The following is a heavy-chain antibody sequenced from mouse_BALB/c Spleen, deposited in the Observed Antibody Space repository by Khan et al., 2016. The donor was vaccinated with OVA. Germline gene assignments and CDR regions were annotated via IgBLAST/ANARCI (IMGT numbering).Heavy chain of an antibody. Sequence: VRLQQSGPELVKPGASVKISCKASGYSFTGYFMNWVMQSHGKSLEWIGRINPHIGETFYNPKFKGQATLTADESSSTAYMELRSLASEDSAVYECARYYGSDLDYWGQGTTLTVSS. CDR1: GYSFTGYF. CDR3: ARYYGSDLDY. J-gene: IGHJ2*01. CDR2: INPHIGET. D-gene: IGHD1-1*01. V-gene: IGHV1-20*02.